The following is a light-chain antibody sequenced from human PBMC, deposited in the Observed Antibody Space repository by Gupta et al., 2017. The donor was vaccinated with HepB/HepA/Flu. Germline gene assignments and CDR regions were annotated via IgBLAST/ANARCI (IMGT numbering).Light chain of an antibody. CDR2: AAS. V-gene: IGKV1-16*02. CDR1: TGIYSN. CDR3: QQYYRYPLT. J-gene: IGKJ4*01. Sequence: DIQMTQSPSSLSASVGDRVSTTCRASTGIYSNLAWFQQKAGKPPKSLIYAASSLQSGVPSKFTGNGSGTDFTLTISSLQPEDFATYYCQQYYRYPLTCGGGTKVEIK.